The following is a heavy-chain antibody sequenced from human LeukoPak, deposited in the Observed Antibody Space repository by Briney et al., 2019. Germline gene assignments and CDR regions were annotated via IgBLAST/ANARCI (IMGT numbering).Heavy chain of an antibody. D-gene: IGHD3-22*01. CDR2: IWYDGSNK. CDR1: GFTFSSFG. J-gene: IGHJ4*02. Sequence: GESLKISCTASGFTFSSFGMHWVRQAPGKGLEWVASIWYDGSNKYYADSVKGRFTISRDNSKNTLYLQMNSLRAEDTAMYYCARARNNYDNSGYSALDHWSQGTLVTVSS. CDR3: ARARNNYDNSGYSALDH. V-gene: IGHV3-33*01.